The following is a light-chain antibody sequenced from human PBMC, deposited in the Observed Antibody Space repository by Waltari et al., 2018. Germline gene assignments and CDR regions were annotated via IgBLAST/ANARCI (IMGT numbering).Light chain of an antibody. Sequence: QSVLTQPPSASSAPGQTVPISASESNPQLDNRTISRHQKLSQSALQLPLHFPETAPRLLIYFNDKRPSGIPDRFSGSKSGPSATLAITGLQTGDEADYYCATWDSRLSLVIIGGGTKLTV. CDR3: ATWDSRLSLVI. CDR1: NPQLDNRT. J-gene: IGLJ2*01. V-gene: IGLV1-51*01. CDR2: FND.